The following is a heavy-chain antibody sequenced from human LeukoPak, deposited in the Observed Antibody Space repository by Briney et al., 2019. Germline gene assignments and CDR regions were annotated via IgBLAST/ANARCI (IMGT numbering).Heavy chain of an antibody. CDR1: GYTFTSYY. Sequence: ASVKVSCKASGYTFTSYYMHWVRQAPGQGLEWMGIINPSGGSTSYAQKFQGRVTMTRDTSTSTVYMELSSLRSEDTAVYYCAREAPGARATHYYYYYYMDVWGKGTTVTISS. CDR3: AREAPGARATHYYYYYYMDV. D-gene: IGHD1-26*01. V-gene: IGHV1-46*01. J-gene: IGHJ6*03. CDR2: INPSGGST.